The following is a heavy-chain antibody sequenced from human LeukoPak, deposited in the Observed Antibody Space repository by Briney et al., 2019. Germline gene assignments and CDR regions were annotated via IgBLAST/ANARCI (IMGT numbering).Heavy chain of an antibody. D-gene: IGHD3-3*01. CDR2: ISAYNGNT. CDR1: GYTFTSYG. Sequence: ASVKVSCKASGYTFTSYGISWVRQAPGQRLEWMGWISAYNGNTNYAQKLQGRVTMTTDTSTSTAYMELRSLRSDDTAVYYCARVGQYYDFWSGYPHYFDYWGQGTLVTVSS. V-gene: IGHV1-18*01. J-gene: IGHJ4*02. CDR3: ARVGQYYDFWSGYPHYFDY.